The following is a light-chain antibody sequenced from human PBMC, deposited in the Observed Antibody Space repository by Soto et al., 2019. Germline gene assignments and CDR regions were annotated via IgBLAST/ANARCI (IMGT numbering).Light chain of an antibody. CDR1: SSDVGGYKF. CDR3: LSYTSANTRV. Sequence: QSALTQPASVSGSPGQSFTISCTGTSSDVGGYKFVSWYQHHPGKAPKLMIYEVNNRPSGVSDRFSGSKSGNTASLTISGLQPEDEADYYCLSYTSANTRVFGGGTQLTVL. CDR2: EVN. V-gene: IGLV2-14*01. J-gene: IGLJ3*02.